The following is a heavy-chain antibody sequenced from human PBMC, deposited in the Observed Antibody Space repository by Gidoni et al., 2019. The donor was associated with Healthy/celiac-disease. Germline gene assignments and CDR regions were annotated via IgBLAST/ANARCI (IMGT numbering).Heavy chain of an antibody. CDR1: GGPISSSSYY. CDR3: ARHSGGSPSNNWFDP. J-gene: IGHJ5*02. Sequence: QLQLQESGPGLVKPSEPLSLTCTVSGGPISSSSYYWGWIRQPPGKGLEWIGSIYYSGSTYYNPSLKSRVTISVETSKNQFSLKLSSVTAADTAVYYCARHSGGSPSNNWFDPWGQGTLVTVSS. D-gene: IGHD3-16*01. CDR2: IYYSGST. V-gene: IGHV4-39*01.